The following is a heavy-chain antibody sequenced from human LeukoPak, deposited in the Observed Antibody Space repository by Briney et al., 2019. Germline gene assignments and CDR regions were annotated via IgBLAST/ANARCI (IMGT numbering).Heavy chain of an antibody. CDR3: ARDRGIAQGRVRHPFFDY. Sequence: ASVKVSCRASGYTFTNYGITWVRQAPGQGLEWMGWISGYNGNTKSAQNLQGRVTMTTDTSTTTAYMELRSLTSDDTAVYYCARDRGIAQGRVRHPFFDYWGQGSLVRVSS. CDR1: GYTFTNYG. V-gene: IGHV1-18*01. D-gene: IGHD2-15*01. CDR2: ISGYNGNT. J-gene: IGHJ4*02.